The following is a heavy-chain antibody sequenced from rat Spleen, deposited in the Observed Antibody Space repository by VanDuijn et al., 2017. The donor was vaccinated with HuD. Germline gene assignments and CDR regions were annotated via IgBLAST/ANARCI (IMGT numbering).Heavy chain of an antibody. CDR2: IVYDGSSY. Sequence: EVQLVESGGGLVQPGRSLRLSCVGSGFTFSDYAMAWVRQAPKKGLEWVATIVYDGSSYYYRDSVKGRFTISRDNAKNSLHLQMDSLRSEDTASYYCATHPGIPRGWFAYWGQGTLVTVSS. V-gene: IGHV5-17*01. J-gene: IGHJ3*01. CDR3: ATHPGIPRGWFAY. CDR1: GFTFSDYA. D-gene: IGHD1-4*01.